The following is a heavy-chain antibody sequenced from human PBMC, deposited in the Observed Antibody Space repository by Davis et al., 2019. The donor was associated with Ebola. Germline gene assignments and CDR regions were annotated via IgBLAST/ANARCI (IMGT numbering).Heavy chain of an antibody. CDR3: ARGYCSSTSCYSYLYYYGMDV. CDR1: GFTVSSNY. V-gene: IGHV3-66*01. D-gene: IGHD2-2*02. CDR2: IYSGGST. Sequence: GGSLRLSCAASGFTVSSNYMSWVRQAPGKGLEWVSVIYSGGSTYYADSVKGRFTISRDNSKNTLYLQMNSLRAEDTAVYYCARGYCSSTSCYSYLYYYGMDVWGQGTTVTVSS. J-gene: IGHJ6*02.